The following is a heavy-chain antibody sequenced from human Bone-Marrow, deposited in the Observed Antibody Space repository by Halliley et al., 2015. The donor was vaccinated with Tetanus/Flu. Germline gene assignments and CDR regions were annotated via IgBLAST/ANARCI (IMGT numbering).Heavy chain of an antibody. D-gene: IGHD1-1*01. J-gene: IGHJ4*02. Sequence: LEGIGYIHYSGNPNSNPSLGSRVTISVDMAKNQFSLKLWSVTAADTAVYYCVRANRATTGGYWGQGALVTVSS. CDR2: IHYSGNP. V-gene: IGHV4-59*01. CDR3: VRANRATTGGY.